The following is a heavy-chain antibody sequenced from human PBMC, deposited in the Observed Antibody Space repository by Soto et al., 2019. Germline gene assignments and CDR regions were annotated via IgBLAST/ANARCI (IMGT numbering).Heavy chain of an antibody. CDR2: IYYSGST. V-gene: IGHV4-61*01. J-gene: IGHJ4*02. CDR3: ARGVGATLGY. Sequence: PSETLSLTCTVSGGSVSSGSYDWSWIRQPPGKGLEWIGYIYYSGSTNYNPSLKSRVTISVDTSKNQFSLKLSPVTAADTAVYYCARGVGATLGYWGQGTLVTVSS. CDR1: GGSVSSGSYD. D-gene: IGHD1-26*01.